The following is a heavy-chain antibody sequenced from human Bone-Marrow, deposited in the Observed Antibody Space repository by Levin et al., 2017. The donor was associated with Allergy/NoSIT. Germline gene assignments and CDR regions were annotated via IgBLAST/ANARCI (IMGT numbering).Heavy chain of an antibody. D-gene: IGHD3-10*01. CDR3: ARDRGATDYYYYGMDV. CDR1: GGSISSYY. J-gene: IGHJ6*02. V-gene: IGHV4-59*01. CDR2: IYYSGST. Sequence: GSLRLSCTVSGGSISSYYWSWIRQPPGKGLEWIGYIYYSGSTNYNPSLKSRVTISVDTSKNQFSLKLSSVTAADTAVYYCARDRGATDYYYYGMDVWGQGTTVTVSS.